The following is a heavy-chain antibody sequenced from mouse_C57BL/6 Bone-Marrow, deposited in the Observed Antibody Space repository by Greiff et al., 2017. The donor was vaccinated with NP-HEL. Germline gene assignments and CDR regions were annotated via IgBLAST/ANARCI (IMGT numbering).Heavy chain of an antibody. V-gene: IGHV5-6*01. CDR2: ISSGGSYT. J-gene: IGHJ3*01. CDR3: ARHGITTDRFAY. D-gene: IGHD1-1*01. Sequence: EVQLVESGGDLVKPGGSLKLSCAASGFTFSSYGMSWVRQTPDKRLEWVATISSGGSYTYYPDSVKGRFTISRDNAKNTLYLQMSSLKSEDTAMYYCARHGITTDRFAYWGQGTLVTVSA. CDR1: GFTFSSYG.